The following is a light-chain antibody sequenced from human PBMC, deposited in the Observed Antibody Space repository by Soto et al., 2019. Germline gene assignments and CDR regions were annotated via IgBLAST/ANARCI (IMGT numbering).Light chain of an antibody. CDR2: DVS. J-gene: IGLJ1*01. CDR1: SSDVGGYNY. V-gene: IGLV2-14*01. Sequence: SALTQPASVSGSPGQSITISCTGTSSDVGGYNYVSWYQQHPGKAPKLMIYDVSNRPSGVSNRFSGSKSGNTASLTISGLQAEDEADYYCSSYTSSSTGVFGTWTRSPS. CDR3: SSYTSSSTGV.